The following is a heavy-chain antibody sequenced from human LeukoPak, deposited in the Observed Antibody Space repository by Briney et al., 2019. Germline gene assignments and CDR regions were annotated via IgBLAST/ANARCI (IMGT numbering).Heavy chain of an antibody. CDR2: INSDGSST. J-gene: IGHJ4*02. CDR3: AKFVRNYYDRSRSPYFDY. CDR1: GLTFSSYW. D-gene: IGHD3-22*01. V-gene: IGHV3-74*01. Sequence: GGSLRLSCVASGLTFSSYWMHWVRQAPGKGLVWVSRINSDGSSTSYADSVKGRFTISRDNSKNTLYLQMNSLRAEDTAVYYCAKFVRNYYDRSRSPYFDYWGQGTLVTVSS.